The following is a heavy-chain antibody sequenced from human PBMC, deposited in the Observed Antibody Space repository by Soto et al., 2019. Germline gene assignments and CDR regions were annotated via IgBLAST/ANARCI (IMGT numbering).Heavy chain of an antibody. CDR2: IRGSGGST. V-gene: IGHV3-23*01. CDR1: GFTFSSYA. J-gene: IGHJ4*02. CDR3: AKGRNSRRADALDY. Sequence: GGSLRLSCAASGFTFSSYAMSWVRQAPGKGLEWVSAIRGSGGSTYYEDSVKGRFTITRDNSKNTLYLQMNSLRAEDTAVYYCAKGRNSRRADALDYWGQGTLVTVSS. D-gene: IGHD4-4*01.